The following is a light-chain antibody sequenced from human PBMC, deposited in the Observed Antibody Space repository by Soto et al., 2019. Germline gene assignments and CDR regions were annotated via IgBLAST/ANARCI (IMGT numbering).Light chain of an antibody. CDR2: DAS. CDR1: QSVRSW. CDR3: QQANSFPLT. Sequence: DIQMTQSPATLSASVGDRVTITCRASQSVRSWLAWYQQKTGTAPKLLIFDASRLESGVPSRFSGSGSGTDFTLTISSLQPEDFATYYCQQANSFPLTFGGGTKGDIK. J-gene: IGKJ4*01. V-gene: IGKV1-5*01.